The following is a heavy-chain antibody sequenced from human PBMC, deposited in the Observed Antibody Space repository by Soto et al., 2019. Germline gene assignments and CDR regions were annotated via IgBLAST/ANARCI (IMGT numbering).Heavy chain of an antibody. D-gene: IGHD6-19*01. CDR2: ISGYNGNT. CDR1: GYTFSNYG. V-gene: IGHV1-18*01. Sequence: QVQLVQSGAEVKKPGASVTVSCKTSGYTFSNYGINWVRQAPGQGLEWMGWISGYNGNTNYAQTVQGRGTMTTATSTGTVYMELRSLKSDDTAIYYCSRFIMVGGWFDPNYYHGMDVWGQGTTVTVSS. J-gene: IGHJ6*02. CDR3: SRFIMVGGWFDPNYYHGMDV.